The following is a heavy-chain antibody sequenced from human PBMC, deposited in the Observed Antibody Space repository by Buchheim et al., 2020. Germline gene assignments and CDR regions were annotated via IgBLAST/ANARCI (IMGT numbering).Heavy chain of an antibody. CDR2: ISYDGSNK. Sequence: QVQLVESGGGVVQPGRSLRLSCAASGFTFSSYGMHWVRQAPGKGLEWVAVISYDGSNKYYADSVKGRFTISRDNSKNTLYLQMNSLRAEDTAVYYCAKDEFEYQLLYRFDYWGQGTL. V-gene: IGHV3-30*18. CDR3: AKDEFEYQLLYRFDY. D-gene: IGHD2-2*02. CDR1: GFTFSSYG. J-gene: IGHJ4*02.